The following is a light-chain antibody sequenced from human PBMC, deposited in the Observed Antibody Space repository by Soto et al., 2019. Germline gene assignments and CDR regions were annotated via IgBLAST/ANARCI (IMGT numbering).Light chain of an antibody. V-gene: IGLV2-23*01. CDR3: FSYAGSSTYV. J-gene: IGLJ1*01. Sequence: QSVLTQPASVSGSPGQSINISCAGTSSDVGSYNLVSWYQNHPGKAPKLMIYEGSKRPSGVSNRYSGSKSGNTASLTISGLQAADEADYFCFSYAGSSTYVFGTGTKGTVL. CDR2: EGS. CDR1: SSDVGSYNL.